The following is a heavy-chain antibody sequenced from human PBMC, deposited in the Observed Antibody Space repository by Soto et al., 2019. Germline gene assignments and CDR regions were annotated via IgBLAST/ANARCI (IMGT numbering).Heavy chain of an antibody. Sequence: PGGSLRLSCAASGFTFSSYAMHWVRQAPGKXLEWVAVISYDGSNKYYADSVKGRFTISRDNSKNTLYLQMNSLRAEDTAVYYCATRKGGYCSGGSCYSGAFDIWGQGSMVTVSS. V-gene: IGHV3-30-3*01. CDR1: GFTFSSYA. CDR2: ISYDGSNK. J-gene: IGHJ3*02. D-gene: IGHD2-15*01. CDR3: ATRKGGYCSGGSCYSGAFDI.